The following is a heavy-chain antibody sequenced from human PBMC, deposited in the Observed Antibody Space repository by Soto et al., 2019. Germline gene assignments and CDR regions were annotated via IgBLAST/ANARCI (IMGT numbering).Heavy chain of an antibody. CDR1: GGTFSSYA. V-gene: IGHV1-69*06. Sequence: QVQLVQSGAEVKKPGSSVKVSCKASGGTFSSYAISWVRQAPGQGLEWMGGIFPIFGTANYAKKFQGRVTITAEKSTSTAYMELSSLRSEDTAVYYCARDQGDFWSGYWSPLRYWGQGTLVTVSS. J-gene: IGHJ4*02. CDR3: ARDQGDFWSGYWSPLRY. CDR2: IFPIFGTA. D-gene: IGHD3-3*01.